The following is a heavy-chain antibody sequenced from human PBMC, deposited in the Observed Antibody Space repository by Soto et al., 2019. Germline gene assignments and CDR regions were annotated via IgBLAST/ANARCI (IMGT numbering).Heavy chain of an antibody. J-gene: IGHJ4*02. V-gene: IGHV4-38-2*02. Sequence: SETLSLTCIVSSFSISSGYYFGWIRHSPGKLLEWIASIYRSVTTSYNPSLNSLVTISVDPSKNQFSLMLTAVTAADTAVYYCARTHSGSYYSVFNYWGRGSLVTVSS. CDR2: IYRSVTT. CDR3: ARTHSGSYYSVFNY. CDR1: SFSISSGYY. D-gene: IGHD1-26*01.